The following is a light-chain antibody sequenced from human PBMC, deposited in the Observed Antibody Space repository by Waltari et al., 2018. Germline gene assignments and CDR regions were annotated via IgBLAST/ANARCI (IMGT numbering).Light chain of an antibody. CDR2: KAS. CDR1: QDISSW. CDR3: QQYKSESYI. J-gene: IGKJ2*01. Sequence: DIQMTQSPSSLSASVGDRVTITCRASQDISSWLAWYQQTPGKAPKLLIYKASSLQSGFPSRFSGSGSETDFTLSISSLQPEDFATYYCQQYKSESYIFGQGTKVEIK. V-gene: IGKV1-5*03.